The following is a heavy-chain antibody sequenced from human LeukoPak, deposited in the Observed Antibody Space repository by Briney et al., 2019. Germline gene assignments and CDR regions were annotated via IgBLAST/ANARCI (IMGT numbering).Heavy chain of an antibody. Sequence: WETLSITCTVSGGSISGFYWSWIRQPAGKGLEWIGRIYPSGGTNYNPSLKSRVTMSTDTFKNQFSLKLRSVTAADTAVYYCAREYGDLDYWGQGTLATVSS. CDR1: GGSISGFY. CDR2: IYPSGGT. V-gene: IGHV4-4*07. CDR3: AREYGDLDY. D-gene: IGHD2-21*01. J-gene: IGHJ4*02.